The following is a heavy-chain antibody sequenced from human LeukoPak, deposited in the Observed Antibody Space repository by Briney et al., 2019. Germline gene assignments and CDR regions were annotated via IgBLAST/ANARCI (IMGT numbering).Heavy chain of an antibody. D-gene: IGHD5-18*01. CDR1: TFTFSSYA. CDR2: ISGNGDST. Sequence: GGSLRLSCAASTFTFSSYAMSWVRQAPEKGLEWVSAISGNGDSTSYADSVKGRFTISRDNAKNSLYLQMNSLRPEDTAVYYCARKRGYSYGCFDYWGQGTLVTVSS. CDR3: ARKRGYSYGCFDY. V-gene: IGHV3-23*01. J-gene: IGHJ4*02.